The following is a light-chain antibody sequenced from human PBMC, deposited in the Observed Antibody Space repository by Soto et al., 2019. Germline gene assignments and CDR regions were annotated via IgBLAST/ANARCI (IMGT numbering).Light chain of an antibody. V-gene: IGKV3-20*01. CDR3: QQHGGSPIT. CDR2: GAS. J-gene: IGKJ5*01. CDR1: QTVTTNF. Sequence: EIVLTQSPGTLSLSPGQRATLSCRASQTVTTNFLAWHKQKPGQTPRLXIYGASSRATGTPDRFSGSGSGTEFTLTISRLEPEDFEVYYCQQHGGSPITFGQGTRLEIK.